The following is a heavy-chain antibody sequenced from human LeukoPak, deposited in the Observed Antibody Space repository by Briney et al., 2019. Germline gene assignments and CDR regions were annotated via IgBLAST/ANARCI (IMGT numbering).Heavy chain of an antibody. J-gene: IGHJ4*02. CDR2: ISSSGNYI. CDR3: ARDTLGGSYRTLDY. Sequence: GGSLRLSCAASGFTFGLYSMNWVRQAPGKGLEWVSSISSSGNYIYYADSVKGRFTISRDNAKNSLYLQMNSLRAEDTAVYYCARDTLGGSYRTLDYWGQGTLVTVSS. D-gene: IGHD1-26*01. CDR1: GFTFGLYS. V-gene: IGHV3-21*01.